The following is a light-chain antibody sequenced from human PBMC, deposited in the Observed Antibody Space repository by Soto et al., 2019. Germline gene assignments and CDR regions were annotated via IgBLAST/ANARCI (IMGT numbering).Light chain of an antibody. CDR2: GAS. CDR3: QQYSSSPPT. V-gene: IGKV3-20*01. J-gene: IGKJ4*01. CDR1: QSLSSRY. Sequence: EIVLTQSPGTLSLSPGDRATLSCRASQSLSSRYLAWYRQKPGQSPRLLIYGASNRATGIPDRFSGSGSGPDFTLTISRLERDDFAVYYCQQYSSSPPTFGGGTKVEIK.